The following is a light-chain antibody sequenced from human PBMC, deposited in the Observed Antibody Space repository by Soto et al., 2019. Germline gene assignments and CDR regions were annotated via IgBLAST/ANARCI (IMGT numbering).Light chain of an antibody. CDR2: GAS. J-gene: IGKJ2*01. CDR3: QQYGSSPMYT. CDR1: QSVSSSY. Sequence: EIVLTQSPGTLSLSPGERATLSCRASQSVSSSYVAWYQQKPGQAPRLLIYGASSSATGIPDRFSGSGSGTDFTLTISRLEPEDFAVYYCQQYGSSPMYTFGQGTKVDIK. V-gene: IGKV3-20*01.